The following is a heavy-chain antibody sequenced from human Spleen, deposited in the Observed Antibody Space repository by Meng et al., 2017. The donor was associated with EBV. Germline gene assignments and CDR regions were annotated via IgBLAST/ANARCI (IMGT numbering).Heavy chain of an antibody. CDR2: IYYSGDT. Sequence: QVHLPEPGPGLVKSSDAPSLTCPVSGASGSSNTYYWSWIRQPPGKRLEWIGNIYYSGDTKYNPSLESRVTISLHTSKNQFSLRLTSVTAADTAVYYCVREVRSGSYFNDYWGQGTLVTVSS. V-gene: IGHV4-61*01. J-gene: IGHJ4*02. CDR1: GASGSSNTYY. CDR3: VREVRSGSYFNDY. D-gene: IGHD1-26*01.